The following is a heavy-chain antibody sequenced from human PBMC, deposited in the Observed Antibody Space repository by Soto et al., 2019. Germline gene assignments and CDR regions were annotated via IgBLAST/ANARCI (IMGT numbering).Heavy chain of an antibody. CDR2: ISPEGSEK. V-gene: IGHV3-7*03. CDR1: GFIFRDYW. J-gene: IGHJ4*02. CDR3: ARARIDY. Sequence: EVQLVESGGGLVQPGGSPRLSCAVSGFIFRDYWMTWVRQAPGKGLEWVATISPEGSEKYYVDSLKGRFTISRDNAKNSLYLQMISLRAEDTALYYCARARIDYWGRGTLITVSS.